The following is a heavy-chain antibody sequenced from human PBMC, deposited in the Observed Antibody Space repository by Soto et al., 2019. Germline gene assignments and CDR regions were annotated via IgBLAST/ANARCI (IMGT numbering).Heavy chain of an antibody. CDR2: ISYDGTIT. V-gene: IGHV3-30-3*01. D-gene: IGHD2-2*01. CDR3: ATARVGPCSSSICFSGIFDGMDV. J-gene: IGHJ6*02. Sequence: SLRLSCAASGFTISNYGMQWVRQAPGKGLEWVAVISYDGTITYYADSVKGRFTISRDNSKNTLYLQMNSLRTEDTAVYYCATARVGPCSSSICFSGIFDGMDVWGQGTTVTVSS. CDR1: GFTISNYG.